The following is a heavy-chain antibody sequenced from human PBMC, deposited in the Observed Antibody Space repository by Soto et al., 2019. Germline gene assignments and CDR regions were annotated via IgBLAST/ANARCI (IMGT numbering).Heavy chain of an antibody. Sequence: EVQLLESGGGLVQPGGSLRLSCAASGFTFSSYAMSWVRQAPGKGLEWVSGIIGSGGSTYYADSVRGRFTISRDNSKNTLYLQTNSLRADDTAVYFCARVPSPGGGYERIDYWGQGTLVTVSS. D-gene: IGHD5-12*01. CDR1: GFTFSSYA. V-gene: IGHV3-23*01. J-gene: IGHJ4*02. CDR2: IIGSGGST. CDR3: ARVPSPGGGYERIDY.